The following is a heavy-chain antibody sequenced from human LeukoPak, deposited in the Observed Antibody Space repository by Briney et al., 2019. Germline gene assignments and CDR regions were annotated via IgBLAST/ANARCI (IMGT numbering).Heavy chain of an antibody. V-gene: IGHV3-7*01. CDR1: GFTFSSYW. CDR3: ARVDIVVVPAAIPFRYYYYYGMDV. Sequence: GGSLRLSCAASGFTFSSYWMSWVRRAPGKGLEWVANIKQDGSEKYYVDSVKGRFTISRDNAKNSLYLQMNSLRAEDTAVYYCARVDIVVVPAAIPFRYYYYYGMDVWGQGTTVTVSS. J-gene: IGHJ6*02. D-gene: IGHD2-2*02. CDR2: IKQDGSEK.